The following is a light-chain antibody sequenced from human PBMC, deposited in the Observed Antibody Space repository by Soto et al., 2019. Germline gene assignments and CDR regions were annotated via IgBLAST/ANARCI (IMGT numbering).Light chain of an antibody. V-gene: IGKV2-24*01. J-gene: IGKJ1*01. CDR2: KIS. CDR3: MQGTLWWT. CDR1: ERLVHSDGNIY. Sequence: IVMTQTPLSLAVALGQPASISCRSSERLVHSDGNIYLSWLQQRTGQPPRPLIYKISQRLSGVPDRFSGSGAGTDFTLKISRVEAEDVGVYYCMQGTLWWTFGQGTKVEIK.